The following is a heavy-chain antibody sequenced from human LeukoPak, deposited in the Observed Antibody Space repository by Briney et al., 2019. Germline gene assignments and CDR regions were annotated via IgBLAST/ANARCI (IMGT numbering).Heavy chain of an antibody. D-gene: IGHD3-10*01. J-gene: IGHJ4*02. CDR2: ISGSGGST. CDR3: ARQSGWFDVY. CDR1: GFTVSSNY. Sequence: GGSLRLSCAASGFTVSSNYMSWVRQAPGKGLEWVSGISGSGGSTYYADSVKRRFTISRDNSKNTLYMQMNNLRAEDTAIYYCARQSGWFDVYWGQGTLVTVSS. V-gene: IGHV3-23*01.